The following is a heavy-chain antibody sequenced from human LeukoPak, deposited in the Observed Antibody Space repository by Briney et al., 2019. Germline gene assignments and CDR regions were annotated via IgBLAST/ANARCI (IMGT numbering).Heavy chain of an antibody. CDR2: INPNSGGT. D-gene: IGHD3-22*01. CDR1: GYTFTGYY. V-gene: IGHV1-2*02. CDR3: ARALTMIVVVITNGGYFFDY. J-gene: IGHJ4*02. Sequence: GASVKVSCKASGYTFTGYYMHWVRQAPGQGLEWMGWINPNSGGTNYAQKFQGRVTMTRDTSISTAYMELSRPRSDDTAVYYCARALTMIVVVITNGGYFFDYWGQGTLVTVSS.